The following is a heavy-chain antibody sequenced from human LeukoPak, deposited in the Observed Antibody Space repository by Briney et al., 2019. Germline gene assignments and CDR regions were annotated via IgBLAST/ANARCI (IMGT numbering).Heavy chain of an antibody. CDR2: INHSGST. V-gene: IGHV4-34*01. Sequence: SETLSLTCAVYGGSFSGYYWSWIRQPPGKGLEWIGEINHSGSTNYNPSLKSRVTISVDTSKNQFSLKLSSVTAADTAVYYCARGTRGWYFDYWGQGTLVTVSS. CDR1: GGSFSGYY. D-gene: IGHD6-19*01. CDR3: ARGTRGWYFDY. J-gene: IGHJ4*02.